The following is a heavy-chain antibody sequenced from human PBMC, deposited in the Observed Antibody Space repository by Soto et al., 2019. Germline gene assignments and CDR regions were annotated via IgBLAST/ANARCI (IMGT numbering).Heavy chain of an antibody. Sequence: GGSLRLSCAASGFTFSSYWMHWVRQAPGKGLVWVSRINSDGSSTSYADSVKGRFTISRDNAKNTLYLQMNSLRAEDTAVYYCARGVRLRPFYGMDVWGQGTTVTVSS. CDR1: GFTFSSYW. CDR2: INSDGSST. V-gene: IGHV3-74*01. CDR3: ARGVRLRPFYGMDV. J-gene: IGHJ6*02. D-gene: IGHD2-21*02.